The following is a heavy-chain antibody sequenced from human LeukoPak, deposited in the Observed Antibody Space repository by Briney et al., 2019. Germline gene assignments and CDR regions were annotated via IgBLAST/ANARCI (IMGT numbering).Heavy chain of an antibody. CDR3: ATPRSGYYYYFDY. D-gene: IGHD3-22*01. J-gene: IGHJ4*02. CDR1: GFTVSSFY. V-gene: IGHV3-66*01. Sequence: GGSLRLSCAASGFTVSSFYMSWVRQAPGKGLEWVSVIYGAGSTYYADSVKGGFTISRDNSKNTLYLQMNSLRAEDTAVYYCATPRSGYYYYFDYWGQGTLVTVSS. CDR2: IYGAGST.